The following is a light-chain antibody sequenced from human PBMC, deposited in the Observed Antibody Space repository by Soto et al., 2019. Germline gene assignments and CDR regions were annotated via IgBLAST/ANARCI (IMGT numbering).Light chain of an antibody. CDR3: SSYTSSSTPGV. CDR2: DVS. Sequence: QSVLTQPASVSGSPGQSITISCTGISSDVGGYNYVSWYQQHPGKAPKLMIYDVSNRPSGVSNRFSGSKSGNTASLTISGLQAEDEADYYCSSYTSSSTPGVFGTGTKVTVL. J-gene: IGLJ1*01. V-gene: IGLV2-14*01. CDR1: SSDVGGYNY.